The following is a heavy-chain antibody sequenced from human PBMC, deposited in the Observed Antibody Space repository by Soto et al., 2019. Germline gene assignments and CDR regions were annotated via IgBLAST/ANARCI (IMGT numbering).Heavy chain of an antibody. Sequence: EASVKVSCKASGYTFTGYYMHWVRQAPGQGLEWMGWINPNSGGTNYAQKFQGRVTMTRDTSISTAYMELSRLRSDDTAVYYCARRTIVVVPAAISGMDVWGQGTTVTVSS. D-gene: IGHD2-2*02. CDR1: GYTFTGYY. CDR3: ARRTIVVVPAAISGMDV. V-gene: IGHV1-2*02. J-gene: IGHJ6*02. CDR2: INPNSGGT.